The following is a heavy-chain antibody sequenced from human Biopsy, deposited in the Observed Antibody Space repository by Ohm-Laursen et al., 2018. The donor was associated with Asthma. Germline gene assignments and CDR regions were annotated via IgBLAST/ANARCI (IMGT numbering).Heavy chain of an antibody. D-gene: IGHD2-15*01. CDR3: AGGRYCSGASCLYGMDV. Sequence: GSLRLSCSASGMSVSDYYMTWLRQSPRKGLEWLSHIGIKGTSIYYVDSVKGRFTISRDNAKNSLFLQMNGLRADDTAVYFCAGGRYCSGASCLYGMDVWGQGTTVSVSS. V-gene: IGHV3-11*01. J-gene: IGHJ6*02. CDR1: GMSVSDYY. CDR2: IGIKGTSI.